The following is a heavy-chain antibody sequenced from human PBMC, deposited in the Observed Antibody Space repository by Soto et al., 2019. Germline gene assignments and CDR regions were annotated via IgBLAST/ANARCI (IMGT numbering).Heavy chain of an antibody. J-gene: IGHJ5*02. D-gene: IGHD3-3*01. CDR3: ARDYRRSGWFDP. CDR2: ISAYNGNT. Sequence: ASVKVSCKASGYTFTSYGISWVRQAPGQGLEWMGWISAYNGNTNYAQKLQGRVTMTTDTSTSTAYTELRSLRSDDTAVYYCARDYRRSGWFDPWGQGTLVTVSS. V-gene: IGHV1-18*04. CDR1: GYTFTSYG.